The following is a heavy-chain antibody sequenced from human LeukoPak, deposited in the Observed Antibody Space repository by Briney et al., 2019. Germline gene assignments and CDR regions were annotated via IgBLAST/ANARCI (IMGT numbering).Heavy chain of an antibody. CDR1: GFTFSSYA. J-gene: IGHJ5*02. CDR2: ISYDGSNK. CDR3: AREFATSRSNWFDP. V-gene: IGHV3-30-3*01. Sequence: GRSLKLSCAASGFTFSSYAMPWVRQAPGKGLEWVAVISYDGSNKYYADSVKGRFTISRDNSKNTLYLQKNSLRAEDTAVYYCAREFATSRSNWFDPWAQGTLVTVSS.